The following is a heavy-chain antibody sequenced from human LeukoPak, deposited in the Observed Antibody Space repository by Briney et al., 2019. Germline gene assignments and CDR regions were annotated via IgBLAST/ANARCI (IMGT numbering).Heavy chain of an antibody. CDR2: IYYSGST. V-gene: IGHV4-59*01. J-gene: IGHJ3*02. CDR1: GGSISEYY. Sequence: PSETLSLTCAVSGGSISEYYWRWIRQPPGKGLEWIGYIYYSGSTNYNPSLKSRVTISVDTSKNQFSLKLSSVTAADTAVYYCARGGIAAAGIPLRIWGQGTMVTVSS. CDR3: ARGGIAAAGIPLRI. D-gene: IGHD6-13*01.